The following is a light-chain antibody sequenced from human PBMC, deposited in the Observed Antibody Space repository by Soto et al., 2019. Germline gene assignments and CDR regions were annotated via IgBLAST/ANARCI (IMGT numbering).Light chain of an antibody. CDR2: TTN. V-gene: IGLV7-43*01. CDR3: LLYYGVAQLV. J-gene: IGLJ3*02. Sequence: QAVVTQEPSLTVSPGGTVTLTCASSTGAVTSGNYPSWFQQRPGQAPRTLIYTTNSKHSWTPARFSGSLLGDKAALTLSGVQPEDDADYYCLLYYGVAQLVFGGGTKLTVL. CDR1: TGAVTSGNY.